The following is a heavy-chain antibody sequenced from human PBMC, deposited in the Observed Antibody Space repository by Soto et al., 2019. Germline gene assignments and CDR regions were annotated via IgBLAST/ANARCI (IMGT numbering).Heavy chain of an antibody. CDR2: IYWNDAK. V-gene: IGHV2-5*01. J-gene: IGHJ3*02. Sequence: QITLKESGPTLVKPTQTLTLTCTFSGFSLSTGGVGVGWIRQPPGKALEWLALIYWNDAKRYSPSLKSMLTNTKDTSEILVVLTMTNLDPVDTATYYCAHRGYYNSSTPLPTRGAFDIWGQGTMVTVSS. CDR3: AHRGYYNSSTPLPTRGAFDI. D-gene: IGHD2-2*01. CDR1: GFSLSTGGVG.